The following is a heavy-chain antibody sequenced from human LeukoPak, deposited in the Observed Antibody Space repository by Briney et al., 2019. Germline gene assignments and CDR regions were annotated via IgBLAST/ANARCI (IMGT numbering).Heavy chain of an antibody. Sequence: SETLSLSCTVSGGSISDYYWSWIRQPPGKTLEWIGYIHYTGNTKSNPSLKSRVTISADTSKNQFSLRLTSVTAADTAVYYCARDHERGVIGGFDSWGQGTLVTVSS. CDR2: IHYTGNT. J-gene: IGHJ5*01. CDR1: GGSISDYY. D-gene: IGHD3-10*01. V-gene: IGHV4-59*01. CDR3: ARDHERGVIGGFDS.